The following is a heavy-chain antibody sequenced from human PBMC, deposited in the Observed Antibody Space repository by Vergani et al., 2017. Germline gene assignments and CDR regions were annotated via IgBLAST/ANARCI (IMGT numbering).Heavy chain of an antibody. CDR1: GFTVSSHY. V-gene: IGHV3-66*04. Sequence: EVQLVESGGVVVQPGGSLRLSCAVSGFTVSSHYMSWVRQAPGKGLEWVSVIFSGGYTYYADSVKGRFTISRDDSKNSLYLQMNSLRAEDTAVYYCASQYYDFWSGRDWGQGTLVTVSS. J-gene: IGHJ1*01. D-gene: IGHD3-3*01. CDR3: ASQYYDFWSGRD. CDR2: IFSGGYT.